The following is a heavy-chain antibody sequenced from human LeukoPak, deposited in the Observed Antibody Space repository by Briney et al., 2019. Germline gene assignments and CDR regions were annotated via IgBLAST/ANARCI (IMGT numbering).Heavy chain of an antibody. J-gene: IGHJ6*03. V-gene: IGHV3-74*01. Sequence: GGALRLSCAASGFTFSSYWMHWVRQAPGKGLVWVPRINSDGSSTSYADSVKGRFAISRDNAKNTLYLQMNSLRAEDTAVYYCARAVGAQSYYYYMDIWGKGTTVTISS. D-gene: IGHD1-26*01. CDR3: ARAVGAQSYYYYMDI. CDR1: GFTFSSYW. CDR2: INSDGSST.